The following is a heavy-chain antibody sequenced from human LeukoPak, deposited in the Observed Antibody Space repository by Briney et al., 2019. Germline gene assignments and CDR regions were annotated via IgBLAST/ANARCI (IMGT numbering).Heavy chain of an antibody. Sequence: SXXVSCKASGGTFISYAISWVRQAPGQGLEWMGRIIPIFGTANYAQKFQGRVTITTDEYTSTAYMELSSLRSEDTAVYYCASGFGELLEDYFDYWGQGTLVTVSS. D-gene: IGHD3-10*01. CDR1: GGTFISYA. V-gene: IGHV1-69*05. J-gene: IGHJ4*02. CDR3: ASGFGELLEDYFDY. CDR2: IIPIFGTA.